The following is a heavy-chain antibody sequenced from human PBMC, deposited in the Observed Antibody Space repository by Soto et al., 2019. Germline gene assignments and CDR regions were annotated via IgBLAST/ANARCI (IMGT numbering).Heavy chain of an antibody. CDR3: ARGVGAYYFDY. Sequence: QVQLVQSGAEVTKPGSSVKVSCKASGGTFSTYAITWVRQAPGQGLEWLGGIIPIFGTTDYARKFQGRVTITAAESTSTVFIELSSLTSEDTAVYYGARGVGAYYFDYCGQGTLVTVSS. V-gene: IGHV1-69*01. J-gene: IGHJ4*02. CDR2: IIPIFGTT. D-gene: IGHD1-26*01. CDR1: GGTFSTYA.